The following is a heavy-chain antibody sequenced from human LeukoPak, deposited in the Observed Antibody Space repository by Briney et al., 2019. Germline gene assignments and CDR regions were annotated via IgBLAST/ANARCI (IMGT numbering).Heavy chain of an antibody. J-gene: IGHJ5*01. Sequence: SETLSLTCAVSGGSINSGGYSWSWIRQPPGKGLEWIGYIYQSKNTFYNASLKSRTTISVDKSKNQFSLRLSSVTAADTAVYHCARGPLWFEKLIRVGFDSWGQGAQVTVSS. CDR1: GGSINSGGYS. CDR2: IYQSKNT. CDR3: ARGPLWFEKLIRVGFDS. D-gene: IGHD3-10*01. V-gene: IGHV4-30-2*01.